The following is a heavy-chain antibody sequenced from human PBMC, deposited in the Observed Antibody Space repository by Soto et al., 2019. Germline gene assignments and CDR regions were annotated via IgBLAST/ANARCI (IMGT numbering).Heavy chain of an antibody. CDR2: IIPIFGTA. CDR1: GGTFSSYA. J-gene: IGHJ2*01. V-gene: IGHV1-69*06. Sequence: ASVKVSCKASGGTFSSYAISWVRQAPGQGXEWMGGIIPIFGTANYAQKFQGRVTITADKSTSTAYMELSSLRSEDTAVYYCARDAQYKQQSLLDWYFDLWGRGTLVTVSS. CDR3: ARDAQYKQQSLLDWYFDL. D-gene: IGHD1-20*01.